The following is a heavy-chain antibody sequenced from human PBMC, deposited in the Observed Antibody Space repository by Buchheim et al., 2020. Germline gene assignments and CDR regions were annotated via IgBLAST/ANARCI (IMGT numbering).Heavy chain of an antibody. CDR3: ARGIMQNVRSVNYYYYYGMDV. Sequence: QVQLQESGPGLVKPSQTLSLTCTVSGGSISRGGYYWSWIRQHPGKGLEWIGYIYYSGSTYYNPSLKSRVTISVDTSKNQFSLKLSSVTAADTAVYYCARGIMQNVRSVNYYYYYGMDVWGQGTT. D-gene: IGHD2-8*01. CDR1: GGSISRGGYY. CDR2: IYYSGST. J-gene: IGHJ6*02. V-gene: IGHV4-31*03.